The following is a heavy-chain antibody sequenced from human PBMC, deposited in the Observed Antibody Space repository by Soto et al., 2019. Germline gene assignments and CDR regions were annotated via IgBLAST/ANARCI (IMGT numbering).Heavy chain of an antibody. CDR1: GYTFTGYY. J-gene: IGHJ3*02. Sequence: GASVKVSCKASGYTFTGYYMHWVRQAPGQGLEWMGWINPNSGGTNYAQKFQGWVTMTRDTSISTAYMELSRLRSDDTAVYYCARPRQLLLDAFDIWGQGTMVTVSS. CDR3: ARPRQLLLDAFDI. CDR2: INPNSGGT. D-gene: IGHD2-15*01. V-gene: IGHV1-2*04.